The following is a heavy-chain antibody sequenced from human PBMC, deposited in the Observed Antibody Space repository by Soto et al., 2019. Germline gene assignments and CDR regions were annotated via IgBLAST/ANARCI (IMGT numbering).Heavy chain of an antibody. J-gene: IGHJ4*02. V-gene: IGHV1-18*01. CDR2: ISAANGNT. CDR3: ARKDYYGSGIYYFDS. D-gene: IGHD3-10*01. Sequence: ASVKVSCKASGYTFTSYGISWVRQAPGQGLEWMGWISAANGNTNYAQKFQGRVTITRDTSASTAYMEMNSLRSEDTAVYYCARKDYYGSGIYYFDSWGQGTQVTVSS. CDR1: GYTFTSYG.